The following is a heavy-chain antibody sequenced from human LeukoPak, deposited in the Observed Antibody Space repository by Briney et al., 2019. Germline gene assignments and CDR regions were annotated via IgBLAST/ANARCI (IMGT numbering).Heavy chain of an antibody. J-gene: IGHJ4*02. CDR3: ARDDVETNDGYFDY. Sequence: ASVKVSCKASGYTFTSYDINWVRQATGQGLEWMGWMNPNSGNTGYAQKLQGRVTMTTDASTSTAYMELRSLRSDDTAVYYCARDDVETNDGYFDYWGQGTLVTVSS. D-gene: IGHD5-24*01. CDR1: GYTFTSYD. CDR2: MNPNSGNT. V-gene: IGHV1-8*01.